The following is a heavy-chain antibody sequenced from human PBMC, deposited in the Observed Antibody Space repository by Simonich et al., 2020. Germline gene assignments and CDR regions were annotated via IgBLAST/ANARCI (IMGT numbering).Heavy chain of an antibody. CDR1: GFTFRSYA. J-gene: IGHJ3*02. V-gene: IGHV3-30*07. CDR3: AREGAGNDAFDI. CDR2: ISYDGSNK. Sequence: QVQLVESGGGVVQPGRSLRLSCAASGFTFRSYAMHWVRQATGKGLEWVAVISYDGSNKYYADSVKGRFTISRDNSKNTLYLQMNSRRAEDTAVYYCAREGAGNDAFDIWGQGTMVTVSS. D-gene: IGHD1-26*01.